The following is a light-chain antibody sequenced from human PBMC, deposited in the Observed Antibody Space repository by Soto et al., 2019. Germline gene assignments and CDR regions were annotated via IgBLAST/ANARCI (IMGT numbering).Light chain of an antibody. CDR2: KAS. J-gene: IGKJ1*01. Sequence: DIQIAPSPSTLSGSVGDRVTLTFPASQTISSWLAWYQQKPGKAPKLLIYKASTLKSGVPSRFSGSGSGTEFTLTISSLQPDDFATYYCQHYNSYSEAFGQGTKVDIK. CDR1: QTISSW. V-gene: IGKV1-5*03. CDR3: QHYNSYSEA.